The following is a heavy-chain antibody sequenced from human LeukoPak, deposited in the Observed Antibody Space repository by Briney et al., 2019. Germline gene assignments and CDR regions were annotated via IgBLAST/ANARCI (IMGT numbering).Heavy chain of an antibody. J-gene: IGHJ4*02. CDR2: INHSGST. D-gene: IGHD3-10*01. Sequence: SETLSLTCAVCGGSFSGYYWSWIRQPPGKGLEWIGEINHSGSTNYNPSLKSRVTISVDTSKNQFSLKLSSVTAADTAVYYCARGYYGSGSQNFDYWGQGTLVTVSS. CDR3: ARGYYGSGSQNFDY. V-gene: IGHV4-34*01. CDR1: GGSFSGYY.